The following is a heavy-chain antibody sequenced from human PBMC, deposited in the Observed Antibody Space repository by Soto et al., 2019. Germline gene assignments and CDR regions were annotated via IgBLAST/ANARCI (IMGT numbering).Heavy chain of an antibody. CDR1: GYSFTSYW. V-gene: IGHV5-51*01. CDR2: IYPGDSDT. CDR3: AILRTTVPTLANMDV. D-gene: IGHD4-4*01. Sequence: PGESLKISCKGSGYSFTSYWIGWVRQMPGKGLEWMGIIYPGDSDTRYSPSFQGQVTISADKSISTAYLQWSSLKASDTAMYYCAILRTTVPTLANMDVWGKGTTVTVSS. J-gene: IGHJ6*03.